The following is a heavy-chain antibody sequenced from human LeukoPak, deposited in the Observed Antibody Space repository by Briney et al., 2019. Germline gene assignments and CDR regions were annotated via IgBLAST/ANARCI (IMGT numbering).Heavy chain of an antibody. J-gene: IGHJ4*02. Sequence: PGGALRLSCEASGVSFSSYVMSWGRHAPGKGLEWSSYINHNGEAIYYPDFVKGRFTISRDNAKTSLYLQMNALRDEDTAVYYCARDYDWALDHWGQGTRVTVSS. CDR3: ARDYDWALDH. CDR2: INHNGEAI. D-gene: IGHD3-9*01. CDR1: GVSFSSYV. V-gene: IGHV3-48*02.